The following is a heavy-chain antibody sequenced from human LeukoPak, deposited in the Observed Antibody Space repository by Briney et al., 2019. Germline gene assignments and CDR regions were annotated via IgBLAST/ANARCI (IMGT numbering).Heavy chain of an antibody. Sequence: KPGESLKISCKGSGNSFTNNWIAWVRQMPGKGLEWMGIINPDDSDTQYSAPFQGQVTISADRSTSTAYLHWSSLKASDTAIYYCAKRRLNVYETSPWGPDLWGQGTLVTVSS. J-gene: IGHJ5*02. V-gene: IGHV5-51*03. CDR2: INPDDSDT. D-gene: IGHD2-2*01. CDR3: AKRRLNVYETSPWGPDL. CDR1: GNSFTNNW.